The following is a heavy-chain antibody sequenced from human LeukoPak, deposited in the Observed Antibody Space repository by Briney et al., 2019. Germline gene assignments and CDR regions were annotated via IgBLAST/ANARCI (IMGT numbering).Heavy chain of an antibody. D-gene: IGHD3-22*01. CDR1: GFTFSSYD. CDR2: ISGSGGST. V-gene: IGHV3-23*01. Sequence: GGSLRLSCAASGFTFSSYDMSWVRQAPGKGLEWVSAISGSGGSTYYADSVKGRFTISRDNSKNTLYLQMNSLRAEDTAVYYCAKSIVTMIVVPPVGYWGQGTLVTVSS. J-gene: IGHJ4*02. CDR3: AKSIVTMIVVPPVGY.